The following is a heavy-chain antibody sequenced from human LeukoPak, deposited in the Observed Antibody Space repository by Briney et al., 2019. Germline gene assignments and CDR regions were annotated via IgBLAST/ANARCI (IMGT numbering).Heavy chain of an antibody. V-gene: IGHV3-30*03. CDR2: TSYDGTNK. Sequence: GGSLRLSCAASGFFFSSYGMHWVRQAPGKGLEWVAGTSYDGTNKFYGDSVKGRFTISRDNSQNTLCLQMDSLRAEDTAVYYCARSLFGFGESWDDYWGQGTLVTVSS. CDR3: ARSLFGFGESWDDY. D-gene: IGHD3-10*01. J-gene: IGHJ4*02. CDR1: GFFFSSYG.